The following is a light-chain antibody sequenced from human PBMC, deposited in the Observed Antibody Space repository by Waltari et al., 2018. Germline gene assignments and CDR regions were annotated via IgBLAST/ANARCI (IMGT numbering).Light chain of an antibody. CDR2: GAS. J-gene: IGKJ3*01. CDR1: QSVLYSSNNKNY. Sequence: DIVMTQSPDSLAVSLGERATINCKSSQSVLYSSNNKNYLAWYQQKPGQPPKLLIYGASTRATGIPARFSGSGSGTEFTLTISSLQSEDFAVYYCQQYNNWPPFTFGPGTKVDIK. V-gene: IGKV4-1*01. CDR3: QQYNNWPPFT.